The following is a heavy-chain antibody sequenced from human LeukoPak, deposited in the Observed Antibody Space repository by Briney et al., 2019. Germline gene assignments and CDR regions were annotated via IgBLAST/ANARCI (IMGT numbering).Heavy chain of an antibody. V-gene: IGHV4-39*01. D-gene: IGHD2-2*01. CDR1: GGSISSSSYY. CDR2: IYYSGST. J-gene: IGHJ5*02. CDR3: ARLRGDIVVVPAANWFDP. Sequence: SQTLSLTCTVSGGSISSSSYYWGWIRQPPGKGLEWIGSIYYSGSTYYNPSLKSRVTISVDTSKNQFSLKLSSVTAADTAVYYCARLRGDIVVVPAANWFDPWGQGTLVTVSS.